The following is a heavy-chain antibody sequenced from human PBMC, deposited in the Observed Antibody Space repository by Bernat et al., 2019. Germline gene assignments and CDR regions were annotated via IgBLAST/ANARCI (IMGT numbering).Heavy chain of an antibody. J-gene: IGHJ4*02. Sequence: EVQLVESGGGLVEPGGSLRLSCAASGFTFSQTLMNWVRQAPGKGLEWVGRIKSETDGGTSEYAAPVEDRFTISRDDSRNTLYLQMNSMKTEDTAVYYCTTPLFKTTNYWGQGTLVTVSS. V-gene: IGHV3-15*01. D-gene: IGHD4-11*01. CDR3: TTPLFKTTNY. CDR1: GFTFSQTL. CDR2: IKSETDGGTS.